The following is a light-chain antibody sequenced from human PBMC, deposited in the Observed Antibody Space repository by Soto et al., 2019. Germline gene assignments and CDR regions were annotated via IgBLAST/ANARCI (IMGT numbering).Light chain of an antibody. J-gene: IGLJ1*01. V-gene: IGLV2-8*01. CDR2: DVS. Sequence: QSALTQPPSASGSPGQSVTISCTGTSSDVGAYNYVSWYQQHPDKAPKLMIYDVSKRPSGVPYRFSGSKSGNAASLTVSGLQGEDEADYYCCSYAGSYTHVFGSGTKLTVL. CDR3: CSYAGSYTHV. CDR1: SSDVGAYNY.